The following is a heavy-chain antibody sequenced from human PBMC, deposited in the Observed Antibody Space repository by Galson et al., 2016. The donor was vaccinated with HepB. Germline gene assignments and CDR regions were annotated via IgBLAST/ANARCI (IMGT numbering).Heavy chain of an antibody. V-gene: IGHV3-23*01. D-gene: IGHD1-14*01. CDR1: GFTFGSHA. J-gene: IGHJ6*02. Sequence: SLRLSCAASGFTFGSHAMTWVRQAPGKGLEWVSGIGGSGGSISYADSVKGRFTISRDNPKNTLYLQMNSLRADDTAVYYCAKVPTGYYYCGIDVWGQGTTVTVSS. CDR3: AKVPTGYYYCGIDV. CDR2: IGGSGGSI.